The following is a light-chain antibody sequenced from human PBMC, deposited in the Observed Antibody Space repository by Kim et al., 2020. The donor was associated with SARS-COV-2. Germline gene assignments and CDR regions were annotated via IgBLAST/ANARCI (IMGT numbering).Light chain of an antibody. CDR2: WAS. Sequence: ANINCKSSQSVLYSSKNKNYLAWYQQKPGQPPKLLIYWASTRESGVPDRFSGSGSGTDFTLTISSLQAEDVAVYYCQQYYSTPPTFGQGTKVDIK. CDR3: QQYYSTPPT. J-gene: IGKJ1*01. V-gene: IGKV4-1*01. CDR1: QSVLYSSKNKNY.